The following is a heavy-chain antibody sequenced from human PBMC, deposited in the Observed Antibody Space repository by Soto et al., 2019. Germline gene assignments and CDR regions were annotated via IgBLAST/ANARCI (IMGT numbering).Heavy chain of an antibody. CDR3: TREMGGRGGY. Sequence: EVQLVESGGGLVQPGGSLRLSCAASGFTFSSYWMHWVRQAPGKGLVWVSRTNEDGSTINYADSVKGRFTISRDNAKNTLYLEMNGRGAEDGAVYYCTREMGGRGGYWGPGTLVTVSS. J-gene: IGHJ4*02. CDR2: TNEDGSTI. V-gene: IGHV3-74*01. CDR1: GFTFSSYW. D-gene: IGHD3-16*01.